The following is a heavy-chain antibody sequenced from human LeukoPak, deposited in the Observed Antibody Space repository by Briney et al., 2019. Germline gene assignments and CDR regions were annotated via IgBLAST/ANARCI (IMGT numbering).Heavy chain of an antibody. D-gene: IGHD4-17*01. Sequence: GGSLRLSCAASGFTFSSYAMSWVRRAPGKGLEWVSAISGSGGSTYYADSVKGRFTISRDNSKNTLYLQMNSLRAEDTAVYYCAKDTLYGDYVDYWGQGTLVTVSS. V-gene: IGHV3-23*01. J-gene: IGHJ4*02. CDR1: GFTFSSYA. CDR3: AKDTLYGDYVDY. CDR2: ISGSGGST.